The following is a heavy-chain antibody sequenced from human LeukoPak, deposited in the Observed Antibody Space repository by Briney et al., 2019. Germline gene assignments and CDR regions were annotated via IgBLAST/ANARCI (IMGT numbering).Heavy chain of an antibody. CDR3: ARDGYSSSPEDYYYYSMDV. V-gene: IGHV1-2*04. CDR2: INPNSGGT. J-gene: IGHJ6*02. D-gene: IGHD6-6*01. CDR1: GYTFTGYY. Sequence: ASVKVSCKASGYTFTGYYMHWVRQAPGQGLEWMGWINPNSGGTNYAQKFQGWVTMTRDTSISTAYMELSRLRSDDTAVYYCARDGYSSSPEDYYYYSMDVWGQGTTVTVSS.